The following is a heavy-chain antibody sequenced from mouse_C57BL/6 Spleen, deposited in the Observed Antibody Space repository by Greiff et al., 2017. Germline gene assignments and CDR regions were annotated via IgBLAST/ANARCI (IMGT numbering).Heavy chain of an antibody. V-gene: IGHV3-6*01. CDR1: GYSITSGYY. CDR3: AREVYYGSSYWYFDV. J-gene: IGHJ1*03. Sequence: EVKLMESGPGLVKPSQSLSLTCSVTGYSITSGYYWNWIRQFPGNKLEWMGYISYDGSNNYNPSLKNRISITRDTSKNQFFLKLNSVTTEDTATYYCAREVYYGSSYWYFDVWGTGTTVTVSS. CDR2: ISYDGSN. D-gene: IGHD1-1*01.